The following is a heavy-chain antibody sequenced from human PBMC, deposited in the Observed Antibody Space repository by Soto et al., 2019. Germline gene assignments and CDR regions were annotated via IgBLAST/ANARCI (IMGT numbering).Heavy chain of an antibody. V-gene: IGHV3-74*01. CDR1: GFTFSSYW. Sequence: EVQLVESGGGLVQPGGSQRLSCEGSGFTFSSYWMHWVRQAPGKGLVWVSRINRYGSSTSYADSVKGRFTISRDNAKNTVYLQMNSLRAEETAVYYCARGGDSSYYDSSGYPAAFDIWGQGTMVTVSS. CDR3: ARGGDSSYYDSSGYPAAFDI. J-gene: IGHJ3*02. CDR2: INRYGSST. D-gene: IGHD3-22*01.